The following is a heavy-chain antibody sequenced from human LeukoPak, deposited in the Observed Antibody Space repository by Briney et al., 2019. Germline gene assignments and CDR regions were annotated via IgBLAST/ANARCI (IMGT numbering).Heavy chain of an antibody. CDR2: INHSGST. J-gene: IGHJ5*02. CDR3: ARGQSSGYSYSYGIAVAGTLGNWFDP. D-gene: IGHD6-19*01. Sequence: SETLSLTCAVYGGTFSGYYWSWIRQPPGKGLEWVGEINHSGSTNYNPSLKSRVTISVDTSKTKFSLKLSSVTAAETAVYYCARGQSSGYSYSYGIAVAGTLGNWFDPWGQGTLVTVSS. V-gene: IGHV4-34*01. CDR1: GGTFSGYY.